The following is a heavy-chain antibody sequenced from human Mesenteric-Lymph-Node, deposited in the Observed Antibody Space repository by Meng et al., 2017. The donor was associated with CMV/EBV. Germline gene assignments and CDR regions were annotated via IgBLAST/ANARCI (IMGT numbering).Heavy chain of an antibody. J-gene: IGHJ5*02. CDR2: INPNSGGT. Sequence: ASVKVSCKASGYTFTGYYMHWVRQAPGQGLEWMGWINPNSGGTNYAQKFQGRVTMTRDTSISTAYMELSRLRSDDTAVYYCARDARRLPAANNWFDPWGQGTLVTVSS. CDR3: ARDARRLPAANNWFDP. CDR1: GYTFTGYY. D-gene: IGHD2-2*01. V-gene: IGHV1-2*02.